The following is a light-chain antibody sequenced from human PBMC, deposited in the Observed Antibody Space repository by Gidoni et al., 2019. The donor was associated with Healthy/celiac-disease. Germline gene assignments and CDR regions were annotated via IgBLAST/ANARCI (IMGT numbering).Light chain of an antibody. CDR3: QQSYSTPPEYT. V-gene: IGKV1-39*01. J-gene: IGKJ2*01. CDR2: AAS. CDR1: QSISSY. Sequence: DVQMTKSPSSLSASVGDRVTITCRASQSISSYLNWYQQKPGKAPKLLIYAASSLQSGVPSRFSGSGSGTDVTLTSSSLQPEDFATYYCQQSYSTPPEYTFGQGTKLEIK.